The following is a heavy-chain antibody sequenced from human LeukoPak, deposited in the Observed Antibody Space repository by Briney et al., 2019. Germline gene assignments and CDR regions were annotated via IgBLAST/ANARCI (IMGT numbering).Heavy chain of an antibody. V-gene: IGHV6-1*01. D-gene: IGHD1-20*01. CDR1: GDSVSSNSAA. CDR3: ARSARYNWNDLGWFDP. CDR2: AYYRSKWYN. J-gene: IGHJ5*02. Sequence: SQTLSLTCAISGDSVSSNSAAWNWLRQSPSRGLEWLGRAYYRSKWYNDYAVSVKSRITVNPDTSKNQFSLQLNSVTPEDTAVYCCARSARYNWNDLGWFDPWGQGTLVTVS.